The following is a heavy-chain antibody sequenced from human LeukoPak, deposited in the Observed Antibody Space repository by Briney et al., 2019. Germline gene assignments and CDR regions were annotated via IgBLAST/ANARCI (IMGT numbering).Heavy chain of an antibody. CDR2: INDSERT. J-gene: IGHJ6*03. D-gene: IGHD1-7*01. CDR1: GGSFSNYY. V-gene: IGHV4-34*01. CDR3: ARRWNYGIYYHIDV. Sequence: SETLSLTCAVYGGSFSNYYWGWIRQSPVKGLEWIGEINDSERTIYNPSLKSRVTISVDTSKNQFSLRVNSVTAADTAIYYCARRWNYGIYYHIDVWGKGTKVTVSS.